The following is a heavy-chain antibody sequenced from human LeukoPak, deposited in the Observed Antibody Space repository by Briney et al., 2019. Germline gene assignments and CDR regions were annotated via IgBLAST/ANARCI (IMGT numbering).Heavy chain of an antibody. CDR1: GFTFGDYA. CDR2: IRSKAYGGTT. D-gene: IGHD4-17*01. V-gene: IGHV3-49*04. Sequence: GGSLRLSCTASGFTFGDYAMSWVRQAPGKGLEWVGFIRSKAYGGTTEYAASVKGRFTISRDDSRSIAYLQMNSLKTEDTAVYYCTGYYDYGDYFDYWGQGTLVTVSS. CDR3: TGYYDYGDYFDY. J-gene: IGHJ4*02.